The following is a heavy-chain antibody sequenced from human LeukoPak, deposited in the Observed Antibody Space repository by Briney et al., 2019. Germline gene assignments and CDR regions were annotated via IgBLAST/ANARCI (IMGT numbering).Heavy chain of an antibody. V-gene: IGHV1-8*02. CDR1: GYTFTSYD. Sequence: GASVKVSCKASGYTFTSYDINWVRQATGQGLEWMGWMNPNSSNTNYAQKFQGRVTMTRDMSTTTVYMELSSLRSEDTAVYYCARGPHRRTYDRDNWFDPWGQGTLVTVSS. D-gene: IGHD3-3*01. J-gene: IGHJ5*02. CDR2: MNPNSSNT. CDR3: ARGPHRRTYDRDNWFDP.